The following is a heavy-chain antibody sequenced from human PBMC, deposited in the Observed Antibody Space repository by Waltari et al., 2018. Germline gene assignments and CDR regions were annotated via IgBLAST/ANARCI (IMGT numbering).Heavy chain of an antibody. J-gene: IGHJ4*02. Sequence: QLQLQESSPGLVKPSETLSLPCPVSGDSVTSSYLWNWVRQSPGKGLEWIGQVHGSGRTNYNPSFASRVTVSLDTSNNQVSLKVTSATVADTAVYYCARDRGRGLYLDSWGPGTLVTVSP. D-gene: IGHD2-15*01. CDR1: GDSVTSSYL. CDR2: VHGSGRT. CDR3: ARDRGRGLYLDS. V-gene: IGHV4-4*02.